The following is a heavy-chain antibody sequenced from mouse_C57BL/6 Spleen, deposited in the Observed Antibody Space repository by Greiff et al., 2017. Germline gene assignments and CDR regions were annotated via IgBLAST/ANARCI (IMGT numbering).Heavy chain of an antibody. CDR2: IYPGDGDT. CDR3: ARSDYYSNSYYAMDY. Sequence: QVQLKQSGPELVKPGASVKISCKASGYAFSSSWMNWVKQRPGKGLEWMGRIYPGDGDTNYNGKFKGKATLTADKSSSTAYMQLSSLTSEDSAVYFCARSDYYSNSYYAMDYWGQGTSVTVSS. CDR1: GYAFSSSW. V-gene: IGHV1-82*01. D-gene: IGHD2-5*01. J-gene: IGHJ4*01.